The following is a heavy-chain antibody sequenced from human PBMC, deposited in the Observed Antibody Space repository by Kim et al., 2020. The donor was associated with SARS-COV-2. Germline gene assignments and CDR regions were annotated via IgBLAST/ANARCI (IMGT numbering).Heavy chain of an antibody. CDR2: T. J-gene: IGHJ6*02. CDR3: AKGSIVSPMDV. D-gene: IGHD1-26*01. Sequence: TYYEDSVKGRFTLSRDNAKNSLYLQLNSLRPEDTAVYYCAKGSIVSPMDVWGQGTTVTVSS. V-gene: IGHV3-23*01.